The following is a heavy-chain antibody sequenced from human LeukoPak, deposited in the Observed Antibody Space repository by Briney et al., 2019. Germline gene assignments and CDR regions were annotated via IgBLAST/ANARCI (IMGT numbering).Heavy chain of an antibody. V-gene: IGHV3-30*03. CDR2: ISYDGSNK. CDR3: ARTVLLFRGYFDY. J-gene: IGHJ4*02. Sequence: PGRSLRLSCAASGFTFSSYGMHWVRQAPGKGLEWVAVISYDGSNKYYADSVKGRFTISRDNSKNTLYLQMNSLRAEDTAVYYCARTVLLFRGYFDYWGQGTLVTVSS. D-gene: IGHD3-10*01. CDR1: GFTFSSYG.